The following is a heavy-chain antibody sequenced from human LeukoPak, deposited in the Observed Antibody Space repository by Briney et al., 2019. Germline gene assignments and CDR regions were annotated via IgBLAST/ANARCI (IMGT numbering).Heavy chain of an antibody. J-gene: IGHJ4*02. V-gene: IGHV3-66*01. CDR3: ARDRPDGGVGDFDH. Sequence: GGSLRLSCVASGFTVSGHYMSWVRQAPGKGLEWVSAIYTDGSTYYAGSVKGRFTISRDNSENTLYLRMNSLRVEDTAVYYCARDRPDGGVGDFDHWGQGTLVTASS. D-gene: IGHD3-16*01. CDR1: GFTVSGHY. CDR2: IYTDGST.